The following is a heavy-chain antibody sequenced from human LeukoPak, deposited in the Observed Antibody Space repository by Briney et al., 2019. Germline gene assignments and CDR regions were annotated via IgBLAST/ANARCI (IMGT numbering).Heavy chain of an antibody. CDR1: GGSISSYY. Sequence: SETLSLTCTVSGGSISSYYWSWIRQPPGKGLEWIGYIYYSGSTNYNPSLKSRVTISVDTSKNQFSLKLSSVTAADTAVYYCAREPTLDYYDSSGYGAFDIWGQGTIVTVSS. D-gene: IGHD3-22*01. J-gene: IGHJ3*02. CDR3: AREPTLDYYDSSGYGAFDI. CDR2: IYYSGST. V-gene: IGHV4-59*01.